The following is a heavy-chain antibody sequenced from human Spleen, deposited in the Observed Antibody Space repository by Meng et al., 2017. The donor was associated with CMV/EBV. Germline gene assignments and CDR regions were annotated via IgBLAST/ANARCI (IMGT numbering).Heavy chain of an antibody. J-gene: IGHJ6*02. V-gene: IGHV5-51*01. CDR3: ARQTMDCSSTSCYELPSGMDV. D-gene: IGHD2-2*01. CDR2: IYADDSDT. CDR1: GYTFSNYW. Sequence: GESLKISCKGSGYTFSNYWIAWVRQMPGKGLEWMGTIYADDSDTRYSPSFKGQVTISADKSISTAYLQWSSLKASDTAMYYCARQTMDCSSTSCYELPSGMDVWGQGTTVTVSS.